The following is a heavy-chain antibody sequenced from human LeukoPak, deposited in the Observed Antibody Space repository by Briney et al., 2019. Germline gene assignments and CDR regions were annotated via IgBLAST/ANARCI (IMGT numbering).Heavy chain of an antibody. CDR1: GFTFSSYA. CDR2: ISGGAGTP. J-gene: IGHJ4*02. CDR3: AKRRTTVITMDYFDY. Sequence: GGSLRLSCAASGFTFSSYAMSWVRQAPGKGLEWVSGISGGAGTPYYADSVKGRFTISRDNSKSTLYLQMTSLRAENTAVYYCAKRRTTVITMDYFDYWGQGTLVTVSS. V-gene: IGHV3-23*01. D-gene: IGHD4-17*01.